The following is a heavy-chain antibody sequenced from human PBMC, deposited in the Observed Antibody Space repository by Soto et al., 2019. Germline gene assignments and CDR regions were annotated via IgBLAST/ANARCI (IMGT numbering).Heavy chain of an antibody. D-gene: IGHD3-16*02. Sequence: PGWSLRLSCAASGFTFSSYAMSWVRQAPGKGLEWVSAISGSGGSTYYADSVKGRFTISRDNSKNTLYLQMNSLRAEDTAVYYCAKDLYYDYIWGSYRLKNDAFDIWGQGTMVTVSS. CDR1: GFTFSSYA. V-gene: IGHV3-23*01. J-gene: IGHJ3*02. CDR3: AKDLYYDYIWGSYRLKNDAFDI. CDR2: ISGSGGST.